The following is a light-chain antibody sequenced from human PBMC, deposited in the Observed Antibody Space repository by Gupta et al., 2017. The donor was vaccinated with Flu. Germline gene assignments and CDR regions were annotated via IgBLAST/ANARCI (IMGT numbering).Light chain of an antibody. CDR2: EAT. J-gene: IGLJ1*01. CDR1: ATDVGGYNY. CDR3: SSNAGSNNLV. Sequence: QSALTQPPSASGSPGQSVTISCTGTATDVGGYNYVSWYQQHPGKAPKLLIYEATKRPSGVPDRFSGSKSGNTASLTVSGLQAEDEAEYYCSSNAGSNNLVFGTGTKVTVL. V-gene: IGLV2-8*01.